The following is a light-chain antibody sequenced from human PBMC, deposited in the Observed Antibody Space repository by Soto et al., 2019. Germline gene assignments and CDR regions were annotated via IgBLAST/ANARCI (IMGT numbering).Light chain of an antibody. V-gene: IGKV3-15*01. CDR1: QNVYNN. CDR3: QQCRNWPLT. CDR2: DAS. J-gene: IGKJ4*01. Sequence: IVMTQCPATLSVSPGEGATLSCKASQNVYNNLAWYQQRPGQPPRLLIYDASTRATGISARSSGSGYGTEFTLTISSLQSEDFAVYFCQQCRNWPLTFGGGTKV.